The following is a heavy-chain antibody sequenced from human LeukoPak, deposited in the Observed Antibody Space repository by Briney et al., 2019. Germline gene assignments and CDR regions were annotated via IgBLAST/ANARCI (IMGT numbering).Heavy chain of an antibody. J-gene: IGHJ4*02. Sequence: GGALRLSCAASGFTFSSYAMSWVRQAPGKGLEWVSAISGSGGSTYYADSGNGRFTISRDNSKNTLYLKMNSLRAEDTAVYYCAGSRIEAFDYWGQGTLVTVSS. V-gene: IGHV3-23*01. D-gene: IGHD6-13*01. CDR1: GFTFSSYA. CDR2: ISGSGGST. CDR3: AGSRIEAFDY.